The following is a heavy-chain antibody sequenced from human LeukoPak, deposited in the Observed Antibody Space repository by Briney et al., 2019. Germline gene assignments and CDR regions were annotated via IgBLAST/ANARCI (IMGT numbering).Heavy chain of an antibody. CDR1: GYTFTDYY. J-gene: IGHJ4*02. Sequence: APVKVSCKVSGYTFTDYYMHWVQQAPGKGLEWMGLVDPEDGETIYAEKFQGRVTITADTSTDTAYMELSSLRSEDTAVYYCATGMEWLVDYWGQGTLVTVSS. CDR3: ATGMEWLVDY. D-gene: IGHD3-3*01. V-gene: IGHV1-69-2*01. CDR2: VDPEDGET.